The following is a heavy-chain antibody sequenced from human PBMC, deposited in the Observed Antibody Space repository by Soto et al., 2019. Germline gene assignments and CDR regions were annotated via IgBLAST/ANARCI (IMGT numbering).Heavy chain of an antibody. D-gene: IGHD2-8*01. CDR2: IYYSGST. J-gene: IGHJ4*02. CDR3: ARDAALYCTNGVCPSYFDY. V-gene: IGHV4-61*01. Sequence: SETLSLTCTVSGGYVSSGSYYWSWIRQPPGKGLEWIGYIYYSGSTNYNPSLKSRVTISVDTSKNQFSLKLSSVTAADTAVYYCARDAALYCTNGVCPSYFDYWGQGTLVTVSS. CDR1: GGYVSSGSYY.